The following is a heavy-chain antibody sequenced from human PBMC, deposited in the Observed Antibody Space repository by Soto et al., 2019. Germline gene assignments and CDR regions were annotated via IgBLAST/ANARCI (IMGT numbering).Heavy chain of an antibody. CDR1: TFNSYA. D-gene: IGHD3-10*01. V-gene: IGHV3-23*01. CDR2: ISGSGGTT. CDR3: AKVHGSGNYHNFPDY. J-gene: IGHJ4*02. Sequence: TFNSYAISWVRQAPGKGLEWVSLISGSGGTTYYADSVKGRFTISRDNSKNTLYLQMNSLRAEDTAVYYCAKVHGSGNYHNFPDYWGQGTLVTVSS.